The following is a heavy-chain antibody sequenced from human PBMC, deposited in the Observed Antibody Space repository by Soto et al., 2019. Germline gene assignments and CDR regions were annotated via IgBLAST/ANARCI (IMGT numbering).Heavy chain of an antibody. Sequence: QVQLVQSGAEVKKPGASVKVSCKASGYTFTSYDINWVRQATGQGLEWMGWMNPNSGNAGYAQKFQGRVTMTRNTSISTAYMELSSLRSEDTAVYYCARGRGHLRYFDWLSPDGFDPWGQGTLVTVSS. CDR1: GYTFTSYD. D-gene: IGHD3-9*01. CDR2: MNPNSGNA. J-gene: IGHJ5*02. CDR3: ARGRGHLRYFDWLSPDGFDP. V-gene: IGHV1-8*01.